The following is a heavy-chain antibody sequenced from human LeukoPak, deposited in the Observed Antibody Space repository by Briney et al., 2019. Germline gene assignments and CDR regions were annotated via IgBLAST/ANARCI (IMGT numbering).Heavy chain of an antibody. J-gene: IGHJ4*02. CDR2: IYYSGST. Sequence: SETLSLTCTVSGGSISSGGYYWSWIRQHPGKGLEWIGYIYYSGSTSYNPSLKSRVTISVDTSKNQFSLKLSSVTAADTAVYYCARGRITMIVVDWGQGTLVTVSS. D-gene: IGHD3-22*01. V-gene: IGHV4-31*03. CDR3: ARGRITMIVVD. CDR1: GGSISSGGYY.